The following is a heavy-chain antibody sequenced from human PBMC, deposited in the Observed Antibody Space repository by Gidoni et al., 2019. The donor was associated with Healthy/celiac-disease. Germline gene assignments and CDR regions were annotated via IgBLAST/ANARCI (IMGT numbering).Heavy chain of an antibody. D-gene: IGHD6-6*01. CDR2: IWYDGSNK. J-gene: IGHJ4*02. V-gene: IGHV3-33*01. Sequence: QVQLVESGGGVVQPGRSLRLSCAAYGFTFSSYGMHWVRQAPGKGLEWVAVIWYDGSNKYYADSVKGRFTISRDNSKNTLYLQMNSLRAEDTAVYYCARDHGSSSFDYWGQGTLVTVSS. CDR1: GFTFSSYG. CDR3: ARDHGSSSFDY.